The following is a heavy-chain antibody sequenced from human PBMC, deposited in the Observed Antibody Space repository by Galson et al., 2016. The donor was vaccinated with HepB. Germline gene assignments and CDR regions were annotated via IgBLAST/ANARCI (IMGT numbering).Heavy chain of an antibody. V-gene: IGHV1-18*01. CDR1: GYTFTSYG. CDR3: ARNDYSQSGDYYNYYGMDV. D-gene: IGHD4-11*01. Sequence: SVKVSCKAPGYTFTSYGISWVRQAPGQGLEWMGWISPYNANTNSGQELQDRVTMTADTFTNTAYMELRSLKSDDTAVYYCARNDYSQSGDYYNYYGMDVWGQGTTVTVSS. CDR2: ISPYNANT. J-gene: IGHJ6*02.